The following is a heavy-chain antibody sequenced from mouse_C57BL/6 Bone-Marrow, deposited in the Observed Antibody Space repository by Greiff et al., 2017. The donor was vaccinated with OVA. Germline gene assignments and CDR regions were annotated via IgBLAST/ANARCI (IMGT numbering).Heavy chain of an antibody. CDR1: GYAFTNYL. CDR2: INPGSGGT. D-gene: IGHD1-1*01. Sequence: VQLVESGAELVRPGTSVKVSCKASGYAFTNYLIEWVKQRPGQGLEWIGVINPGSGGTNYNEKFKGKATLTADKSSSTAYMQLSSLTSEDSAVYFCARFYYGSSTPYYFDYWGQGTTLTVSS. CDR3: ARFYYGSSTPYYFDY. J-gene: IGHJ2*01. V-gene: IGHV1-54*01.